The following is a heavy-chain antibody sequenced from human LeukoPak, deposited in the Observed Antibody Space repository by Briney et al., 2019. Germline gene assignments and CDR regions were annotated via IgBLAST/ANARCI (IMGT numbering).Heavy chain of an antibody. D-gene: IGHD3-10*01. V-gene: IGHV3-49*04. CDR3: TRGTNYYGFQVFDH. CDR1: GFTFGDYS. CDR2: IKSKASGGTT. J-gene: IGHJ4*02. Sequence: GGSLRLSCTASGFTFGDYSMNWVRQAPGKGLEWVGFIKSKASGGTTDYAASVRGRFTGSRDDSKSIAYLQMNSLKTEDTAVYYCTRGTNYYGFQVFDHWGQGTLVTVSS.